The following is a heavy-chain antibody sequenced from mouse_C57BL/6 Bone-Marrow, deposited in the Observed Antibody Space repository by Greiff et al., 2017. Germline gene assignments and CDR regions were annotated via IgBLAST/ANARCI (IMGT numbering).Heavy chain of an antibody. D-gene: IGHD2-3*01. CDR3: ARVDYDGRVD. V-gene: IGHV5-16*01. Sequence: EVKLVESEGGLVQPGSSMKLSCTASGFTFSDYYMAWVRQVPEKGLEWVANINYDGSSTYYLDSLKSRFIISRDNAKNILYLQMSSLKSEDTATYYCARVDYDGRVDWVQGTTLTVSS. CDR1: GFTFSDYY. J-gene: IGHJ2*01. CDR2: INYDGSST.